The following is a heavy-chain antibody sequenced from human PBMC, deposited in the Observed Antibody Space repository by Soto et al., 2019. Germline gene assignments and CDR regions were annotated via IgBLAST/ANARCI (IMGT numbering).Heavy chain of an antibody. V-gene: IGHV4-34*01. J-gene: IGHJ6*02. Sequence: SETLSLTCAVYGGSFSGYYWSWIRQPPGKGLEWIGEINHSGSTNYNPSLRSRVTISVDTSKNQFSLKLSSVTAADTAVYYCARDRIFYGVKYYYYYGMDVWGQGTTVTVSS. CDR1: GGSFSGYY. D-gene: IGHD3-3*01. CDR2: INHSGST. CDR3: ARDRIFYGVKYYYYYGMDV.